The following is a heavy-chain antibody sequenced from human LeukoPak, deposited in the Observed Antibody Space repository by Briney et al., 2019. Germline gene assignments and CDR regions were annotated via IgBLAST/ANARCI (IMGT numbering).Heavy chain of an antibody. CDR3: ASATDEYNSWREAEYYYGMDV. J-gene: IGHJ6*02. V-gene: IGHV3-11*06. D-gene: IGHD6-6*01. CDR1: GFTFSDSY. CDR2: ISSSSTYT. Sequence: GGSLRLSCAASGFTFSDSYMSWIRQTPGKGLEWVSYISSSSTYTYYAGSVKGRFTISRDNAKNSLYLQMNSLRAEDTAVYYCASATDEYNSWREAEYYYGMDVWGQGTTVTVSS.